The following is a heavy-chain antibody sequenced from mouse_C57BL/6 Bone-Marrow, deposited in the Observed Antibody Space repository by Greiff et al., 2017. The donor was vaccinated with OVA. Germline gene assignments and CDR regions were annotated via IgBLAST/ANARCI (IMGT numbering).Heavy chain of an antibody. Sequence: EVQLMESGGGLVKPGGSLKLSCAASGFTFSDYGMHWVRQAPEKGLEWVAYISSGSSTIYYADTVKGRFTISRDNAKNTLFLQMTSLRSEDTAMYYCAKRVAGIFLAYWGKGTLVTVSA. D-gene: IGHD1-1*02. CDR1: GFTFSDYG. CDR3: AKRVAGIFLAY. J-gene: IGHJ3*01. CDR2: ISSGSSTI. V-gene: IGHV5-17*01.